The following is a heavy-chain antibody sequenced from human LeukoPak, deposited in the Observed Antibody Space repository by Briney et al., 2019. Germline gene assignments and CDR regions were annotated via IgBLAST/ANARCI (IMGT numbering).Heavy chain of an antibody. CDR1: GGSISSYY. J-gene: IGHJ4*02. CDR2: IYYSGST. V-gene: IGHV4-59*01. D-gene: IGHD4-23*01. Sequence: SETLSLACTVSGGSISSYYWSWIRQPPGKGLEWIGYIYYSGSTNYNPSLKSRVTISVDTSKNQFSLKLSSVTAADTAVYYCARQTGGNSDYWGQGTLVTVSS. CDR3: ARQTGGNSDY.